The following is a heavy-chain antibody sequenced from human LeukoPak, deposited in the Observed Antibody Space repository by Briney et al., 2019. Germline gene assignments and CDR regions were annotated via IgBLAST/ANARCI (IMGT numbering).Heavy chain of an antibody. D-gene: IGHD2-8*02. CDR1: GGSISHYY. CDR3: ARGPVYWPGTITGMDV. J-gene: IGHJ6*04. Sequence: SQTLSLTCTVSGGSISHYYWSWIRQPAGKGLQWIGRIHSSGNTDFHPSLRSRVTMSVDTSNNQFSLNLTSVTAADTAVYYCARGPVYWPGTITGMDVWGTETTVTVSS. V-gene: IGHV4-4*07. CDR2: IHSSGNT.